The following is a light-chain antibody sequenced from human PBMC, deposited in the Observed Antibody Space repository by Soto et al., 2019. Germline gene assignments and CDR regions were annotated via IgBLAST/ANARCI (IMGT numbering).Light chain of an antibody. CDR3: SSYTTSNTRQIV. CDR2: DVS. Sequence: QSVLTQPASVSGSPGQSITISCTGTSSDVGGYNYVSWYQHHPGKAPKLIIYDVSNRPSGVSNHFSGFKSGNTASLTISGLQPEDEADYYCSSYTTSNTRQIVFGTGTKVTVL. J-gene: IGLJ1*01. V-gene: IGLV2-14*03. CDR1: SSDVGGYNY.